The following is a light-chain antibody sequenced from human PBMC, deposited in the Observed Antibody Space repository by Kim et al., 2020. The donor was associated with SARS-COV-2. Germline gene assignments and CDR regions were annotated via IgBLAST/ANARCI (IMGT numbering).Light chain of an antibody. V-gene: IGKV1-39*01. Sequence: ASVGDRVNITCRASETISNYLNWYQQRPGKAPNLLIYAASSLQSGDPSRFSGSGSGTDFTLTISSLQPEDFAAYYCQQSYSTPWTFGQGTKVDIK. CDR2: AAS. J-gene: IGKJ1*01. CDR3: QQSYSTPWT. CDR1: ETISNY.